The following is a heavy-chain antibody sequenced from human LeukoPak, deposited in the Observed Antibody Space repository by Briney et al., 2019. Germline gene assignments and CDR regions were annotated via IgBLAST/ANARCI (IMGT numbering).Heavy chain of an antibody. J-gene: IGHJ4*02. CDR3: ARAVADKTFDY. Sequence: SETLSLTCTVSGGSITDYYWGWIRQPPGKGLEWIGYDYYSGSSNYNPSLKSRVTISVDTSKNQFSLKMSSVTAADTAVYYCARAVADKTFDYWGPGTLVTVSS. V-gene: IGHV4-59*01. CDR1: GGSITDYY. CDR2: DYYSGSS.